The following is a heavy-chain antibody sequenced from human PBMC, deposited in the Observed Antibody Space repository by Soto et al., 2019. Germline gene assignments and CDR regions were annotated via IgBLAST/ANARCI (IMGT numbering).Heavy chain of an antibody. CDR1: GYTFTSYG. CDR2: ISAYNGNT. D-gene: IGHD3-10*01. V-gene: IGHV1-18*01. J-gene: IGHJ3*02. CDR3: ARDGAYYYGSGSYYNGRAFDI. Sequence: ASVKVSCKASGYTFTSYGISWVRQAPGQGLEWMGWISAYNGNTNYAQKLQGRVTMTTDTSTSTAYMELRSQISDDTAVYYCARDGAYYYGSGSYYNGRAFDIWGQRTMVTVSS.